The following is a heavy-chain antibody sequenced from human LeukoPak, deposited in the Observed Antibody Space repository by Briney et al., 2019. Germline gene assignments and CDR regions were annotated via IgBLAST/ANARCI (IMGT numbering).Heavy chain of an antibody. D-gene: IGHD1-26*01. CDR1: GGSISSSSYY. V-gene: IGHV4-39*07. Sequence: SETLSLTCTVSGGSISSSSYYWGWIRQPPGKGLEWIGSIYYSGSTYYNPSLKSRVTISVDTSKNQFSLKLNSVTAADTAVYYCARRRDLYSGSYYPFDYWGQGTLVTVSS. CDR2: IYYSGST. J-gene: IGHJ4*02. CDR3: ARRRDLYSGSYYPFDY.